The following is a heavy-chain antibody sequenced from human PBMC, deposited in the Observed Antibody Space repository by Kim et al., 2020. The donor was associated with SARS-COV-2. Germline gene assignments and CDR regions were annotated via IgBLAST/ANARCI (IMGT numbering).Heavy chain of an antibody. Sequence: THYADSVQGRFTISRDNADNSLYLQMNSLRAEDTALYYCARESDVAGNDYWGQGTLVTVSS. CDR2: T. CDR3: ARESDVAGNDY. J-gene: IGHJ4*02. D-gene: IGHD6-19*01. V-gene: IGHV3-48*03.